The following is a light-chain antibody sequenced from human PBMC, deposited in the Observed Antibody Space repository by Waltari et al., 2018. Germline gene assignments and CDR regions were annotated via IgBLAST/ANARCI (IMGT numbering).Light chain of an antibody. CDR1: QSVGSY. CDR2: DAS. Sequence: EIVLTQSPATLPLSPGDTATLSCSASQSVGSYLAWYQQKPGQPPRLLIYDASNRATGVPAKFRGSGSGTEFTLTISSLEAEDFAVYYCQQRSNWTPHTFGQGARLEIK. CDR3: QQRSNWTPHT. V-gene: IGKV3-11*01. J-gene: IGKJ2*01.